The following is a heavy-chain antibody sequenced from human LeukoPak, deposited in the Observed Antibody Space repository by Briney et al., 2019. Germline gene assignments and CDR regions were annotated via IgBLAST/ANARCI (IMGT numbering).Heavy chain of an antibody. CDR1: GFSFSGHW. J-gene: IGHJ4*02. CDR2: ISPTGSTT. V-gene: IGHV3-74*01. CDR3: ARGPNSNWSGLDF. Sequence: GGSLRLSCTASGFSFSGHWMHWARQLPGKGLVWVSRISPTGSTTSYADSVKGRFTVSRDNAKNTLYLQVNNLRAEDTAVYYCARGPNSNWSGLDFWGQGMLVTVSS. D-gene: IGHD6-6*01.